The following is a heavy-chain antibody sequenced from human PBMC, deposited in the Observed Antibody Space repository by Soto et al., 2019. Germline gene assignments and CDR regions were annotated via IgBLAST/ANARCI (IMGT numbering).Heavy chain of an antibody. D-gene: IGHD2-15*01. V-gene: IGHV3-11*06. J-gene: IGHJ5*02. CDR2: ISPGSRYP. CDR3: VRGGGGGLFDP. Sequence: LRLSCAGSGFTFGDSYMSWIRQAPGKGLEWLSYISPGSRYPAYADSVKGRFTISRDNAKRSLCLQMMSLTAEDTAIYYCVRGGGGGLFDPWGQGTMVTVSS. CDR1: GFTFGDSY.